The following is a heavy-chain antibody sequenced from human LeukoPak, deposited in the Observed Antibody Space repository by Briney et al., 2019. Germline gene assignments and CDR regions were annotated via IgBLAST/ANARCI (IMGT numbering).Heavy chain of an antibody. CDR3: ARSGYSYGTFGY. D-gene: IGHD5-18*01. CDR1: GGSFSGYY. V-gene: IGHV4-34*01. CDR2: INHSGST. Sequence: SETLSLTCAVYGGSFSGYYWSWIRQPPGKGLEWIGEINHSGSTNYNPSLKSRVTISVDTSKNQFSLKLSSVTAADTAVYYCARSGYSYGTFGYWGQGTLVTVSS. J-gene: IGHJ4*02.